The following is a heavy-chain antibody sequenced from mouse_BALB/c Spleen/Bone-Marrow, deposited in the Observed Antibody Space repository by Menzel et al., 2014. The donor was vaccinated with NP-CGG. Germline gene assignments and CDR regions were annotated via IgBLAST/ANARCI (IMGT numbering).Heavy chain of an antibody. CDR3: ARCYYGNYFDY. D-gene: IGHD2-1*01. J-gene: IGHJ2*01. CDR1: GYTFTSYW. Sequence: VQLQQSGAELVKPGASVKLSCKASGYTFTSYWMHWVKQRPGQGLEWIGEINPSNGRTNYNEKFKSKATLTVDKSSSPAYMQLSSLTSEDSAVYYCARCYYGNYFDYWGQGTTLTVSS. V-gene: IGHV1S81*02. CDR2: INPSNGRT.